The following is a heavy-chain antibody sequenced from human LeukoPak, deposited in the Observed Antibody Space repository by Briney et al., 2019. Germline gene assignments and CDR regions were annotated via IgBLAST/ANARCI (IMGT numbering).Heavy chain of an antibody. Sequence: GGSLRLSCAASGFTFSSYSMNWVRQAPGKGLEWVSSISSSSSYIYYADSVEGRFTISRDNAKNSLYLQMNSLRAEDTAVYYCARGTDWELESSHYFDYWGQGTLVTVSS. V-gene: IGHV3-21*01. CDR2: ISSSSSYI. CDR3: ARGTDWELESSHYFDY. J-gene: IGHJ4*02. CDR1: GFTFSSYS. D-gene: IGHD1-26*01.